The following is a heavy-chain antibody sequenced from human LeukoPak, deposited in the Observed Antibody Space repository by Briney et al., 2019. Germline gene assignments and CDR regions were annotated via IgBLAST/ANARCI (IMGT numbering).Heavy chain of an antibody. V-gene: IGHV1-2*02. CDR1: GYTFTGYY. Sequence: ASVKVSCKASGYTFTGYYMHWVRQAPGQGLEWMGWINPNSGGTNYAQKFQGRVTMTRDTSISTAYMELSRLRSDDTAVYYCATQPFLDWLSPSRQPSYSYYTAVWGKGTTVTASS. D-gene: IGHD3/OR15-3a*01. J-gene: IGHJ6*03. CDR2: INPNSGGT. CDR3: ATQPFLDWLSPSRQPSYSYYTAV.